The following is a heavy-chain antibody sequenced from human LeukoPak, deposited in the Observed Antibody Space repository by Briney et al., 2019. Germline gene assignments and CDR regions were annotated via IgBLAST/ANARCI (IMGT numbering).Heavy chain of an antibody. V-gene: IGHV1-24*01. CDR3: ATTHYYGSGSYPNEAFDI. Sequence: ASVKVSCKVSGYTLTELSMHWVRQAPGKGLEWMGGFDPEGGETIYAQKFQGRVTMTEDTSTDTAYMELSSLRSEDTAVYYCATTHYYGSGSYPNEAFDIWGQGTMVTVSS. CDR1: GYTLTELS. J-gene: IGHJ3*02. D-gene: IGHD3-10*01. CDR2: FDPEGGET.